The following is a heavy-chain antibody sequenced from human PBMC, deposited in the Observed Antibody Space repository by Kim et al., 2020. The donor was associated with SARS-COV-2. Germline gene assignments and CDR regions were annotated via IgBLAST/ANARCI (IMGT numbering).Heavy chain of an antibody. Sequence: KDRFTISGDNSKNTLYLQMNSLRAEDTAVYYCATGDYYDSSGYYYYFDYWGQGTLVTVSS. D-gene: IGHD3-22*01. J-gene: IGHJ4*02. CDR3: ATGDYYDSSGYYYYFDY. V-gene: IGHV3-30*07.